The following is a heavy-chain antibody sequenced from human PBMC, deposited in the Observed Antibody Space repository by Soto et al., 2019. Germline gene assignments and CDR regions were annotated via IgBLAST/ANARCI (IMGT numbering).Heavy chain of an antibody. CDR3: ARRYGASFDY. V-gene: IGHV4-59*11. CDR2: VYYSGST. Sequence: PSETHSLTCTVSGGTISSHSWIWIRQPPGEGLEWIGHVYYSGSTNYNPSLKSRVTISVDTSKNQFSLKLSSVTAADTAVYYCARRYGASFDYWGQGTLVTVSS. D-gene: IGHD4-17*01. CDR1: GGTISSHS. J-gene: IGHJ4*02.